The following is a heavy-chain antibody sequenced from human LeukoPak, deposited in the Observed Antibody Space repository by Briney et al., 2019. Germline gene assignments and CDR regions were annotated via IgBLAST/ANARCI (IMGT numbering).Heavy chain of an antibody. CDR3: AREHIVVVAAITNALDI. J-gene: IGHJ3*02. V-gene: IGHV4-31*03. CDR2: IYYSGST. D-gene: IGHD2-21*02. CDR1: GGSISSGGYY. Sequence: SQTLSLTCTVSGGSISSGGYYWSWIRQHPGKGLEWIGYIYYSGSTYYNPSLKSRVTISVDTSKNQFSLKLSSVTAADTAVYYCAREHIVVVAAITNALDIWGQGTMVTVSS.